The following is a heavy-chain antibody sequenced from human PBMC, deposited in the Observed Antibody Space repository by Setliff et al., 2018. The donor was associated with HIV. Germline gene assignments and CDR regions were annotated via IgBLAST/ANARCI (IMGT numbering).Heavy chain of an antibody. J-gene: IGHJ6*03. Sequence: PSETLSLTCSVSGASISSISYYWGWIRQPPGKGLEWIGSIFYSGSTFYNPSLKRRVTISADTSKNQFSLKMGSLTAADTAVYFCAGEIAPAARLPNVGGPPPPGYYHYMDVWGKGTTVTVSS. V-gene: IGHV4-39*07. CDR1: GASISSISYY. D-gene: IGHD2-8*01. CDR3: AGEIAPAARLPNVGGPPPPGYYHYMDV. CDR2: IFYSGST.